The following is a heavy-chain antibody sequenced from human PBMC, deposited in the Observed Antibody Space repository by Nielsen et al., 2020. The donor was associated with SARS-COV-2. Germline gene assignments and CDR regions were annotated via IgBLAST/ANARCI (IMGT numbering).Heavy chain of an antibody. J-gene: IGHJ4*02. V-gene: IGHV3-48*01. CDR3: ARAPLGYCSGGSCYSSDY. CDR2: ISSSSSTI. Sequence: GGSLRLSCAASGFTFSSYSMNWVRQAPGKGLEWVSYISSSSSTIYYADSVKGRFTISRDNAKNSLYLQMNSLRAEDTAVYYCARAPLGYCSGGSCYSSDYWGQGTLVTVSS. CDR1: GFTFSSYS. D-gene: IGHD2-15*01.